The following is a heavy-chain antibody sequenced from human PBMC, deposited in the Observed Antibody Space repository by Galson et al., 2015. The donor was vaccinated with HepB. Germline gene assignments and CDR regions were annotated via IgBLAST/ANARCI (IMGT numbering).Heavy chain of an antibody. V-gene: IGHV1-46*01. CDR1: GYTFTSYY. J-gene: IGHJ6*02. CDR3: TKERGSGVPAGMFIGRRSRPAGFYFYGIGV. CDR2: IHPSGGGT. Sequence: SVKVSCKASGYTFTSYYLHWVRQVPGQGLEWMGIIHPSGGGTRYAQKFEGRVTMTRDMSTGTVYMELSSLRSEDTAVYFCTKERGSGVPAGMFIGRRSRPAGFYFYGIGVWGQGTTVTVSS. D-gene: IGHD2-2*01.